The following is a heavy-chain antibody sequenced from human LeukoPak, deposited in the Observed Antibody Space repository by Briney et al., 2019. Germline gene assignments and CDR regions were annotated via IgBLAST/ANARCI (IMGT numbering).Heavy chain of an antibody. CDR3: AKDQCSSTSCYFATERFDY. Sequence: GGSLRLSCAASGFTFRTYGMHWVRQAPGKGLEWVAFIRYDGSNKYYADSVKGRFTISRDNSKNTLYLQMNSLRAEDTAVYYCAKDQCSSTSCYFATERFDYWGQGTLVTVSS. CDR1: GFTFRTYG. CDR2: IRYDGSNK. D-gene: IGHD2-2*01. J-gene: IGHJ4*02. V-gene: IGHV3-30*02.